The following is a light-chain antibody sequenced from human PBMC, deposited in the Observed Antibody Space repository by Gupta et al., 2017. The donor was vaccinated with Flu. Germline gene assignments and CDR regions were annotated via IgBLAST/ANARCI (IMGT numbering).Light chain of an antibody. Sequence: CSSDNLGPKFGSWYQQKPGPAPLLVPFQDFKRPSGIPDRFSGSNSGDTATLTITGTQPTDEADYYCQAWDFTTAVFGGGTKLTVL. V-gene: IGLV3-1*01. CDR1: NLGPKF. J-gene: IGLJ3*02. CDR3: QAWDFTTAV. CDR2: QDF.